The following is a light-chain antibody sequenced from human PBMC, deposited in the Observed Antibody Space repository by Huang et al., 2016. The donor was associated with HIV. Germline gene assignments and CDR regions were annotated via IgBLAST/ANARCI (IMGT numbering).Light chain of an antibody. Sequence: DIVMTQSPGPLIPSLGERATINCKSSQSVFYTSDERNYLAWYQQRPGEPPQLLIYWASSRATGVPGRVSGSGAGTDFSLTIKSLQPEDVAGYYCQQYHSTPLTFGQGTKLEL. CDR1: QSVFYTSDERNY. J-gene: IGKJ2*01. CDR3: QQYHSTPLT. V-gene: IGKV4-1*01. CDR2: WAS.